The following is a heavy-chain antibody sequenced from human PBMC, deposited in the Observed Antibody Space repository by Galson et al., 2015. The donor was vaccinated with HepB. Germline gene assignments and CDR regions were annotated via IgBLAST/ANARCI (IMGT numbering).Heavy chain of an antibody. D-gene: IGHD3-10*01. V-gene: IGHV1-46*01. CDR3: AFYHDWGSHTPLDY. J-gene: IGHJ4*02. Sequence: SVKVSCKASGYTFTNYYMQWVRQAPGQGLEWMGLINPSDGSTSDAQKFQGRVTMTRDRSTSTVYMELSSLTSEDTAVYYCAFYHDWGSHTPLDYWGQGTLVTVSS. CDR1: GYTFTNYY. CDR2: INPSDGST.